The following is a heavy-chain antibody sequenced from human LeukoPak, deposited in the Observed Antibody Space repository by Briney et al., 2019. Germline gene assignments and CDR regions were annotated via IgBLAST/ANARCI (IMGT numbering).Heavy chain of an antibody. CDR1: GGSFSGYY. J-gene: IGHJ6*03. V-gene: IGHV4-34*01. Sequence: SETLSLTCAVYGGSFSGYYWSWIRQPPGKGLEWIGEINHSGSTNYNPSLTSRVTISVYTSKTQFSLKLSTVTAADTAVYYCARRGYSYGLYYYYYMDVWGKGTTVTISS. CDR3: ARRGYSYGLYYYYYMDV. CDR2: INHSGST. D-gene: IGHD5-18*01.